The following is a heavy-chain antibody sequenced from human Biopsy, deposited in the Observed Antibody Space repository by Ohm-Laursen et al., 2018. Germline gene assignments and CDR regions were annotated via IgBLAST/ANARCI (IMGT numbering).Heavy chain of an antibody. CDR1: GYTFAGYY. D-gene: IGHD3-9*01. J-gene: IGHJ6*02. V-gene: IGHV1-2*02. Sequence: GASVKVSCKASGYTFAGYYLHWVRQAPGHGLEWMGWINPNSGNANYARSFQGRLTVTRDTSISTAYMELTSLTFDDTAIYYCARVPAYPSIDGYYGLDLWGQGTTVIVSS. CDR3: ARVPAYPSIDGYYGLDL. CDR2: INPNSGNA.